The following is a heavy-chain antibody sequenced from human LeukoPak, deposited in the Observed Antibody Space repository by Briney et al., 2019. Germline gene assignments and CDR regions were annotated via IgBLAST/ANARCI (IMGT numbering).Heavy chain of an antibody. V-gene: IGHV3-30*02. CDR1: GFTFSSYG. CDR3: ARDSQLSLGLSIAAASDY. CDR2: IRYDGSNK. D-gene: IGHD6-13*01. J-gene: IGHJ4*02. Sequence: GGSLRLSCAASGFTFSSYGMHWVRQAPGKGLEWVAFIRYDGSNKYYADSVKGRFTISRDNAKNSLYLQMNSLRAEDTAVYYCARDSQLSLGLSIAAASDYWGQGTLVTVSS.